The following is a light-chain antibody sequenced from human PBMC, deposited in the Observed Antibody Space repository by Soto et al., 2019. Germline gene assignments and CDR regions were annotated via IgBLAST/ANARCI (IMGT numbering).Light chain of an antibody. CDR2: GAS. J-gene: IGKJ5*01. V-gene: IGKV3-15*01. CDR1: QSVSSD. Sequence: EIVMTQSPATLSVTPGERATLSCRASQSVSSDLAWYQQKPGQAPRLLIYGASTRATGIPAGFSGSGSGTEFTLTISSLQSEDFAVYYCQQYNNWPIFGQGTRLEIK. CDR3: QQYNNWPI.